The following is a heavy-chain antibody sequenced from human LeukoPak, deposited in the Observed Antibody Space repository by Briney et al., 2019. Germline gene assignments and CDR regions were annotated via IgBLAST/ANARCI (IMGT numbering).Heavy chain of an antibody. CDR2: ISSRGTAM. Sequence: GGSLRLSCVVSGFTFSSHEMHWVRQTPGKGLEWVSHISSRGTAMYYADSVKGRFTISRDNSKNSLYLQMSSLRSEDTALYYCARESESSGWYDYWGQGTLVTVSS. CDR3: ARESESSGWYDY. CDR1: GFTFSSHE. J-gene: IGHJ4*02. D-gene: IGHD6-19*01. V-gene: IGHV3-48*03.